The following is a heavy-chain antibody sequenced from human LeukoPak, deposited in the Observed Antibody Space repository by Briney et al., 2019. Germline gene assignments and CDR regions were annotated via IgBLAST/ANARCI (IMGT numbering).Heavy chain of an antibody. V-gene: IGHV4-38-2*02. CDR3: ARHLKLLWFGEFDY. D-gene: IGHD3-10*01. Sequence: PSETLSLTCTVSGYSISSGYYLGWIRQPPGKGLEWIGSIYHSGSTYYNPSLKSRVTISVDTAKNQFSLKLSSVTAADTAVYYCARHLKLLWFGEFDYWGQGTLVTVSS. J-gene: IGHJ4*02. CDR2: IYHSGST. CDR1: GYSISSGYY.